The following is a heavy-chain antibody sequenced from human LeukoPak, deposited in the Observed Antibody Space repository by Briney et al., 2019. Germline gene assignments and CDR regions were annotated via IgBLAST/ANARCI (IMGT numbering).Heavy chain of an antibody. CDR1: GYTFTSYY. Sequence: ASVKVSCKASGYTFTSYYMHWVRQAPGQGLEWMGIINPSGGSTSYAQKFQGRVTMTRNTSISTAYMELSSLRSEDTAVYYCARHPNELHYYYYYMDVWGKGTTVTISS. CDR3: ARHPNELHYYYYYMDV. D-gene: IGHD1-7*01. V-gene: IGHV1-46*01. J-gene: IGHJ6*03. CDR2: INPSGGST.